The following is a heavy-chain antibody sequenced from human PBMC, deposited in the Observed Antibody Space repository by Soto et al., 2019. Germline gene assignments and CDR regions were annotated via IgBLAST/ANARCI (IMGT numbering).Heavy chain of an antibody. V-gene: IGHV5-10-1*01. J-gene: IGHJ3*02. CDR1: GYSFTSYW. D-gene: IGHD6-13*01. CDR2: TDPSDSYT. CDR3: ARVKAAADFFDAFDI. Sequence: GESLKISCKGSGYSFTSYWISWVRQMPGKGLEWMGRTDPSDSYTNYSPSFQGHVTISADKSISTAYLQWSSLKASDTAMYYCARVKAAADFFDAFDIWGQGTMVTVSS.